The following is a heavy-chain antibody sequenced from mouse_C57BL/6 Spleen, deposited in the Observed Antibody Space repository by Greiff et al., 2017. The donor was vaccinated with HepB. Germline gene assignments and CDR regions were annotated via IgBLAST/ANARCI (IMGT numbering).Heavy chain of an antibody. D-gene: IGHD3-2*02. J-gene: IGHJ2*01. CDR2: INPNNGGT. Sequence: VQLQQSGPELVKPGASVKISCKASGYTFTDYYMNWVKQSHGKSLEWIGDINPNNGGTSYNQKFKGKATLTVDKSSSTAYMELRSLTSEDSAVYYCAIDSSGYVHFDYWGQGTTLTVSS. CDR1: GYTFTDYY. CDR3: AIDSSGYVHFDY. V-gene: IGHV1-26*01.